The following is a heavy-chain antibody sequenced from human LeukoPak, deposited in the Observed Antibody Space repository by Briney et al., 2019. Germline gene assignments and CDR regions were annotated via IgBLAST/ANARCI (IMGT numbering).Heavy chain of an antibody. V-gene: IGHV3-21*01. CDR1: GFSSSDYW. Sequence: GGSLRLSCVASGFSSSDYWMSWVRQAPGKGLEWVSSISSSSSYIYYADSVKGRFTISRDNAKNSLYLQMNSLRAEDTAVYYCARALRVILTGYYILDYWGQGTLVTVSS. CDR2: ISSSSSYI. D-gene: IGHD3-9*01. CDR3: ARALRVILTGYYILDY. J-gene: IGHJ4*02.